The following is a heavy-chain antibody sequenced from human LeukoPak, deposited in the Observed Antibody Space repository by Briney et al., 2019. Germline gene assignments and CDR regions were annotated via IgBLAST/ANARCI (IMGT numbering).Heavy chain of an antibody. CDR1: GFTFDDYA. V-gene: IGHV3-9*01. Sequence: GGSLRLSCAASGFTFDDYAMHWVRQAPGKGLEWVSGISWNSGSIGYADSVKGRFTIPRDNAKNSLYLQMNSLRAEDTALYYCAKERGDGYNYGNFDYWGQGTLVTVSS. CDR2: ISWNSGSI. D-gene: IGHD5-24*01. CDR3: AKERGDGYNYGNFDY. J-gene: IGHJ4*02.